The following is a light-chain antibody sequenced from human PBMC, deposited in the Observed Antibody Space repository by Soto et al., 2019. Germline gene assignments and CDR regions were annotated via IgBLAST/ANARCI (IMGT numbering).Light chain of an antibody. Sequence: QSALTQPASVSGSLGQSITISCTGTISDIGSYHYVSWYQHHPGKAPKLIIYEVTNRPSGVSNRFSGSKSGNTASLTISGLQAEDEADDYCSSCTATSTTFGGGTKLTVL. CDR3: SSCTATSTT. V-gene: IGLV2-14*01. J-gene: IGLJ3*02. CDR2: EVT. CDR1: ISDIGSYHY.